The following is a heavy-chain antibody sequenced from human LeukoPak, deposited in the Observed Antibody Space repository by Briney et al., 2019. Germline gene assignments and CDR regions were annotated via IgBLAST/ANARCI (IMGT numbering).Heavy chain of an antibody. CDR1: GYTFTGYY. V-gene: IGHV1-2*06. CDR3: ARDLKRGLGWFDP. D-gene: IGHD3-16*01. Sequence: GASVEVSCKASGYTFTGYYMHWVRQAPGQGLEWMGRINPNSGGTNYAQKFQGRVTMTRDTSISTAHMELSRLRSDDTAVYYCARDLKRGLGWFDPWGQGTLVTVSS. CDR2: INPNSGGT. J-gene: IGHJ5*02.